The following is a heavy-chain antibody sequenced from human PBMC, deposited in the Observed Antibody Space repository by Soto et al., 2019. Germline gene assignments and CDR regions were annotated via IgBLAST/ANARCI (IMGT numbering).Heavy chain of an antibody. D-gene: IGHD3-10*01. Sequence: EVQLLESGGGLVQPGGSLRLSCAASGFTFSSYAMSWVRQAPGKGLEWVSAISGSGSNTYYADSVKGRFTISRDNSKTTLYPQLISRGGEGSAVYDCATGSMVRGGGTFDYWGQGTLVTVSS. CDR2: ISGSGSNT. J-gene: IGHJ4*02. CDR1: GFTFSSYA. V-gene: IGHV3-23*01. CDR3: ATGSMVRGGGTFDY.